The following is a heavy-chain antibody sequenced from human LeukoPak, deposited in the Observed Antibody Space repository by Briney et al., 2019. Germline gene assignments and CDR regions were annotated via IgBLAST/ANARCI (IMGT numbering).Heavy chain of an antibody. CDR2: VYYSGDT. CDR1: GGSINSTRCY. J-gene: IGHJ6*03. D-gene: IGHD4-11*01. V-gene: IGHV4-39*01. Sequence: SETLSLTCTVSGGSINSTRCYWGWIRQPPGKGLEWIGSVYYSGDTHYSPSLRSRVTISVDTSKNQFSLKMNSMTAADTSVYYCATGSMTTRYYYYFYMDVWGKGTTVTVSS. CDR3: ATGSMTTRYYYYFYMDV.